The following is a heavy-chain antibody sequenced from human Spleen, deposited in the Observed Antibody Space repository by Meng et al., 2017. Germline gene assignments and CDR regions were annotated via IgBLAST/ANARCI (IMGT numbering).Heavy chain of an antibody. CDR2: INWNGGST. J-gene: IGHJ6*02. D-gene: IGHD1-26*01. Sequence: GESLKISCAASGFTFDDYGMSWVRQAPGKGLEWVSGINWNGGSTGYADSVKGRFTISRDNAKNSLYLQMNNLRAEDTALYYCARVDGSYYYYYGMDVWGQGTTVTVSS. CDR1: GFTFDDYG. CDR3: ARVDGSYYYYYGMDV. V-gene: IGHV3-20*04.